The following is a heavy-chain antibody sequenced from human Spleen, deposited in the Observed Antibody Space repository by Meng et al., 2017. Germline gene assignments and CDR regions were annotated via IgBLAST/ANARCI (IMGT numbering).Heavy chain of an antibody. D-gene: IGHD2-15*01. CDR1: ACSISSSNDY. Sequence: QAQLRESGPGLVKPSETLSLTCPDSACSISSSNDYWAGIRQPPGMGLEWSGSIYHGETTYYTPTLKSRVTITVDTSKNQFSLKLTSVTAADTAMYYCARRGLVVAASWGQGTLVTVSS. CDR2: IYHGETT. CDR3: ARRGLVVAAS. V-gene: IGHV4-39*01. J-gene: IGHJ5*02.